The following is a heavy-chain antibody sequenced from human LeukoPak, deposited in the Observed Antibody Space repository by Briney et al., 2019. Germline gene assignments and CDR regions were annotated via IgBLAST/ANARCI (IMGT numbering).Heavy chain of an antibody. CDR2: IYTSGST. Sequence: SETLSLTCTDSGGSISSGSYYWSWIRQPDGKGLEWIGRIYTSGSTNYNPSLKSRVTISVDKSKNQFSLKLSSVTAADTAVYYCARGTYGPKAHFDYWGQGTLVTVSS. V-gene: IGHV4-61*02. CDR3: ARGTYGPKAHFDY. D-gene: IGHD4/OR15-4a*01. J-gene: IGHJ4*02. CDR1: GGSISSGSYY.